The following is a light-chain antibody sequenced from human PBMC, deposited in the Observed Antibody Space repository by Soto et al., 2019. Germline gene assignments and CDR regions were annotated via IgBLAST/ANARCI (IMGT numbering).Light chain of an antibody. Sequence: DLQMTQSPSTLSASVGDRVTITCRASQNIDSGLAWYQQKPGKAPKLLIYKASTLESGVPLRLSGSGSGTELTLTITSLQPDDFATYYCQQYHFFWTFGQGTRVEIK. CDR3: QQYHFFWT. CDR2: KAS. CDR1: QNIDSG. J-gene: IGKJ1*01. V-gene: IGKV1-5*03.